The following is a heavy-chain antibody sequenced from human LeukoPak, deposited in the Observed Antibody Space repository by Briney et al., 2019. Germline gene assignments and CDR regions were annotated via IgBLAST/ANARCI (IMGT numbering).Heavy chain of an antibody. V-gene: IGHV3-21*01. D-gene: IGHD6-19*01. CDR2: ISSSSSYI. CDR3: ARALPGYSSGWYDY. CDR1: GFTFSSYS. Sequence: PGESLRLSCAASGFTFSSYSMNWVRQAPGKGLEWVSSISSSSSYIYYADSVKGRFTISRDNAKNSLYLQMNSLRAEDTAVYYCARALPGYSSGWYDYWGQGTLVTVSS. J-gene: IGHJ4*02.